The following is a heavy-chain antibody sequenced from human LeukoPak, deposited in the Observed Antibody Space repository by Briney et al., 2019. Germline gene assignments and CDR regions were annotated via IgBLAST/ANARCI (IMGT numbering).Heavy chain of an antibody. CDR2: ISAYNGNT. J-gene: IGHJ4*02. D-gene: IGHD6-25*01. CDR1: GYTFTSYG. Sequence: ASVKVSCKASGYTFTSYGISWVRQAPGQGLEWMGWISAYNGNTKYAQKFQGRVTMTTDTSTTTAYMELRSLRSDDTAVYYCARDPSNSSGWRAWGDYWGQGILVTVSS. V-gene: IGHV1-18*01. CDR3: ARDPSNSSGWRAWGDY.